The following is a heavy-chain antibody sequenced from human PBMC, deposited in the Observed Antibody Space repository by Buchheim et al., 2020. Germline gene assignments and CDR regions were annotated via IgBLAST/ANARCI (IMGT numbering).Heavy chain of an antibody. Sequence: QVQLVESGGGVVQPGRSLRLSCAASGFTFSSYGMHWVRQAPGKGLEWVAVISYDGSNKYYADSVKGRFTISRDNSKNTLYLQMNSLRAEDTAVYYCTTRNSIVDTAMDEYNWFDPWGQGTL. V-gene: IGHV3-30*03. CDR1: GFTFSSYG. J-gene: IGHJ5*02. D-gene: IGHD5-18*01. CDR2: ISYDGSNK. CDR3: TTRNSIVDTAMDEYNWFDP.